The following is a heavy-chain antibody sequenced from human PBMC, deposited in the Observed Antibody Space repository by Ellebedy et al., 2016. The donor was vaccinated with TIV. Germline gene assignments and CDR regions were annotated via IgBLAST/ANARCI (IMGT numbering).Heavy chain of an antibody. CDR3: ARASRLLLGQYYFDY. D-gene: IGHD2-15*01. Sequence: GESLKISCAASGFTFSSYSMNWVRQAPGKGLEWVSYISSSSSTIYYADSVKGRFTISRDNAKNSLYLQMNSLRDEDTAVYYCARASRLLLGQYYFDYWGQGTLVTVSS. J-gene: IGHJ4*02. CDR1: GFTFSSYS. V-gene: IGHV3-48*02. CDR2: ISSSSSTI.